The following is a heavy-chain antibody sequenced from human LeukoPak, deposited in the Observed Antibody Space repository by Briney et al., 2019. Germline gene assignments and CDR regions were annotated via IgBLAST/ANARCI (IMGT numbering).Heavy chain of an antibody. V-gene: IGHV4-59*13. CDR2: IYYSGST. CDR1: GGSISNYY. CDR3: ARGRSGSYHSPFDY. D-gene: IGHD1-26*01. Sequence: SETLSLTCTVSGGSISNYYWSLIRQPPGKGLEWIGYIYYSGSTNYNPSLESRVTISVDTSKNQFSLKLDSVTAADTAVYYCARGRSGSYHSPFDYWGQGTLVTVSS. J-gene: IGHJ4*02.